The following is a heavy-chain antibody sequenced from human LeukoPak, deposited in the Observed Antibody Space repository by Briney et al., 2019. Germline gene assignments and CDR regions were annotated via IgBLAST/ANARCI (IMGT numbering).Heavy chain of an antibody. J-gene: IGHJ4*02. D-gene: IGHD1-26*01. CDR2: IYTTGST. Sequence: SETLSLTCTVSGGSISSYYWSWIRQPAGKGLEWIGRIYTTGSTNYNPSLKSRITMSVDTSKNQFSLKLSSVTAADTAVYYCARSGSYSGPYVYWGQGTVVTVSS. CDR1: GGSISSYY. CDR3: ARSGSYSGPYVY. V-gene: IGHV4-4*07.